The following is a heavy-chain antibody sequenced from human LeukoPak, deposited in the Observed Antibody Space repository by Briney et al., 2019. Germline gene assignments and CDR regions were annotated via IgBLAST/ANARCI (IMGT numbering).Heavy chain of an antibody. CDR2: TYYRSTWYN. Sequence: SQTLSLTCAISGDSVSSKSGVWNWIRQSPSRGLEWLGRTYYRSTWYNDYAVSVRGRITVNPDTSKNQFSLHLNSVTPEDTAVYYCARRLTQYDCFDPWGQGILVTVSS. V-gene: IGHV6-1*01. CDR1: GDSVSSKSGV. D-gene: IGHD2-2*01. CDR3: ARRLTQYDCFDP. J-gene: IGHJ5*02.